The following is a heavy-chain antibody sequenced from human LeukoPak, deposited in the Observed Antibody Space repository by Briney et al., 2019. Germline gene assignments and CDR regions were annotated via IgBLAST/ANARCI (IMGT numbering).Heavy chain of an antibody. V-gene: IGHV4-34*01. CDR3: ARVGRSIIPLPPTITESYDYYYYYMDV. CDR1: GGSFSGYY. CDR2: INHSGST. Sequence: SETLSLTCAVYGGSFSGYYWSWIRQPPGKGLEWIGEINHSGSTNYNPSLKSRVTISVDTSKNQFSLKLSSVTAADTAVYYCARVGRSIIPLPPTITESYDYYYYYMDVWGKGTTVAVSS. J-gene: IGHJ6*03. D-gene: IGHD3-3*01.